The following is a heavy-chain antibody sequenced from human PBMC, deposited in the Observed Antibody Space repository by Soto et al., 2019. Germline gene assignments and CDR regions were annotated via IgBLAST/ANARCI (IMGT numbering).Heavy chain of an antibody. D-gene: IGHD2-2*01. J-gene: IGHJ3*02. Sequence: QVQLQESGPGLVKPSQTLSLTCTVSGGSISSISGGGYYWSWIRQHPGKGLEGIGYIFYSGSTYYKPSLRCRVTITIDTSENQCSLKLSSVTAADTAVYYCARGPTAAMRVVDIWGQGTAVTVSS. CDR2: IFYSGST. V-gene: IGHV4-31*03. CDR1: GGSISSISGGGYY. CDR3: ARGPTAAMRVVDI.